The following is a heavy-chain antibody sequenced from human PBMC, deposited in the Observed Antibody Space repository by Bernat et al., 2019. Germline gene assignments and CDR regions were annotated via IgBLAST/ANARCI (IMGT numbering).Heavy chain of an antibody. D-gene: IGHD2-15*01. CDR2: IYYSGND. J-gene: IGHJ4*02. Sequence: QLQLQESGPGLVNPSETLSLTCTVSGGSITSSSYFWGWILQPPGKGLEWIGSIYYSGNDYYNPSLKSRATISVDTSKNQFSLKLSSVTATDTAVYYCARHGNIVVVVGATAFDYWGQGTLVTVSS. CDR1: GGSITSSSYF. V-gene: IGHV4-39*01. CDR3: ARHGNIVVVVGATAFDY.